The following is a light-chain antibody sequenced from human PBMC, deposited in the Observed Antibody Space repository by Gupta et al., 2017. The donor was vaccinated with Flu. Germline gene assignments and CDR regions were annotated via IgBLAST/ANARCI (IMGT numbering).Light chain of an antibody. V-gene: IGKV3-15*01. CDR2: GAS. CDR1: QNVGSN. J-gene: IGKJ2*03. CDR3: HQYKQGRQS. Sequence: PAILSVSPGEGSTLAFRASQNVGSNLAWYQQKPCQAPRLLMHGASTRATGIPARFSGSGSGTEFTLTIISLQSEDFAVYFCHQYKQGRQSFGQGTNLEIK.